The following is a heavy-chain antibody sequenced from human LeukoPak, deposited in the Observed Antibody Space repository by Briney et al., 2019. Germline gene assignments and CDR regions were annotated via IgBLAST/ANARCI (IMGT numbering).Heavy chain of an antibody. CDR3: ARGKLAVRGDDAFDI. V-gene: IGHV1-69*05. CDR1: GGTFSSYA. D-gene: IGHD3-10*01. J-gene: IGHJ3*02. Sequence: SVKVSCKASGGTFSSYAISWVRQAPGQGLEWMGGIIPIFGTANYAQKFQGRVTITTDESTSTAYMELSSLRSEDTAVYYCARGKLAVRGDDAFDIWGQGRMVTVSS. CDR2: IIPIFGTA.